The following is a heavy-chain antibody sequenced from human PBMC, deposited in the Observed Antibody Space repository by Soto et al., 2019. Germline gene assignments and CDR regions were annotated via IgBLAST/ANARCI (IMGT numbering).Heavy chain of an antibody. CDR2: INSDGSST. V-gene: IGHV3-74*01. D-gene: IGHD3-10*01. Sequence: GGSLRLSCAASGFPFSSYWMHWVRQAPGKGLVWVSRINSDGSSTSYADSVKGRFTISRDNAKNTLYLQMNSLRAEDTAVYYCERDIYYGWGIYFYYYYGMDVGGQGTPVTVSS. CDR3: ERDIYYGWGIYFYYYYGMDV. CDR1: GFPFSSYW. J-gene: IGHJ6*02.